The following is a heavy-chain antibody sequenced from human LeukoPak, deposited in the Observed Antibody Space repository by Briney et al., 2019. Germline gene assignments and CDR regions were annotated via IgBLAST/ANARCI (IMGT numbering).Heavy chain of an antibody. V-gene: IGHV4-4*07. CDR1: GGSISSYY. Sequence: SETLSLTCTVSGGSISSYYWSWIRQPAGKGLEWIGRIYTSGSTNYNPSLKSRVTMSVDTSKNQFSLRLSSVTAADTAVYYCARGLLCSGGSCSPGYYFDYWGQGTLVTVSS. CDR3: ARGLLCSGGSCSPGYYFDY. D-gene: IGHD2-15*01. CDR2: IYTSGST. J-gene: IGHJ4*02.